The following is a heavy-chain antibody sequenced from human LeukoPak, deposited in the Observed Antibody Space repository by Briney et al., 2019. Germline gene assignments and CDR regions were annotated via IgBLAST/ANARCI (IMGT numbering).Heavy chain of an antibody. CDR2: ISGSGGST. CDR1: GFTFSRYA. Sequence: GGSLRLSCAASGFTFSRYAMSWVRQAPGKGLEWVSAISGSGGSTYYADSVKGRFTISRDNSKNTLYLQMNSLRAEDTAVYYCAKADWNYGDYYYYGMDVWGQGTTVTVSS. D-gene: IGHD1-7*01. J-gene: IGHJ6*02. V-gene: IGHV3-23*01. CDR3: AKADWNYGDYYYYGMDV.